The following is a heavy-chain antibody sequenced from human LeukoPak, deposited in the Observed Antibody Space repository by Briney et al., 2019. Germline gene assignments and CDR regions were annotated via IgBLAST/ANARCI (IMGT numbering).Heavy chain of an antibody. J-gene: IGHJ4*02. V-gene: IGHV3-11*06. CDR3: ARGVAVAGNAVDY. CDR2: ISSSSSYT. CDR1: GFTFSDYY. D-gene: IGHD6-19*01. Sequence: GGSLRLSCAASGFTFSDYYISWIRQAPGKGLEWVSYISSSSSYTNYADSVKGRFTISRDNAKNSLYLQMNSLRAEDTAVYYCARGVAVAGNAVDYWGQGTLVTVSS.